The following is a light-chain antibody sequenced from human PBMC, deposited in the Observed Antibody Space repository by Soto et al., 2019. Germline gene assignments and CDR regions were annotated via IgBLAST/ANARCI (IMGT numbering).Light chain of an antibody. V-gene: IGLV2-14*03. CDR1: SSDVGNYNY. Sequence: QSALTQPASVSGSPGQSITISCTGTSSDVGNYNYVSWYQHHPGKAPKLMIYDVSNRPSGVSNRFSGSKSGNTASLTISGLQAEDEADYYCSSYTITSTPDVVFGGGTKLTV. CDR3: SSYTITSTPDVV. J-gene: IGLJ2*01. CDR2: DVS.